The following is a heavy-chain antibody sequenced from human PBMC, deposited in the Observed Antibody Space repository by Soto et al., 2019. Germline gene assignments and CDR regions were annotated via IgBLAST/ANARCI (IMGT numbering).Heavy chain of an antibody. D-gene: IGHD3-16*01. CDR2: TSYDGSNK. Sequence: QVQRVESGGGVVQPGTSLRLSCVGSGFTFRSYVIHWVRQAPGKGLECVALTSYDGSNKYYDDSVKGRFTISRDNSRNTVYLQMDNLSLEDTALYYCARWGTTGGLDVWGQGTLVSVSS. CDR1: GFTFRSYV. CDR3: ARWGTTGGLDV. J-gene: IGHJ4*02. V-gene: IGHV3-30*04.